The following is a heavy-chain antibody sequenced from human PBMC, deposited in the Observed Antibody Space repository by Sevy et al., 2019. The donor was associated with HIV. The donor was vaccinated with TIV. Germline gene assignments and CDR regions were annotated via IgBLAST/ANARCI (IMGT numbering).Heavy chain of an antibody. J-gene: IGHJ4*02. CDR3: RGVGTITAFDN. CDR1: GFIFNSYA. V-gene: IGHV3-23*01. CDR2: ISGSGGST. Sequence: GGSLRLSCAASGFIFNSYAMSWVRQAPGKGLEWVASISGSGGSTYYADSVKGRVTISRDNFRRMMDLQMNSLRAEDTAVYYCRGVGTITAFDNWGQGTLVTVSS. D-gene: IGHD1-26*01.